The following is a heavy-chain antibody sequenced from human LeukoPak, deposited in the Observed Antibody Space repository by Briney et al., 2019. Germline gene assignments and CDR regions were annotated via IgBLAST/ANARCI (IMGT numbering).Heavy chain of an antibody. Sequence: ASVKVSCKASGYTFTSYDINWVRQATGQGLEWMGWMNPNSGNTGYAQKLQGRVTMTTDTSTSTAYMELRSLRSDDTAVYYCAREARGYCSGGSCYSIYYGMDVWGQGTTVTVSS. CDR1: GYTFTSYD. D-gene: IGHD2-15*01. CDR3: AREARGYCSGGSCYSIYYGMDV. CDR2: MNPNSGNT. J-gene: IGHJ6*02. V-gene: IGHV1-8*01.